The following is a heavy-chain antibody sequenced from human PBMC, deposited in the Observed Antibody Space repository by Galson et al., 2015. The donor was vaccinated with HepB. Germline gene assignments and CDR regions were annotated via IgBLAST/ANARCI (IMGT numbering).Heavy chain of an antibody. J-gene: IGHJ4*02. CDR3: AKDLGGYCSSTSCPLHGSLDY. V-gene: IGHV3-23*01. CDR2: ISGSGGST. CDR1: GFTFSSYA. D-gene: IGHD2-2*01. Sequence: SLRLSCAASGFTFSSYAMSWVRQAPGKGLEWVSAISGSGGSTYYADSVKGRFTISRDNSKNTLYLQMNSLRAEDTAVYYCAKDLGGYCSSTSCPLHGSLDYWGQGTLVTVSS.